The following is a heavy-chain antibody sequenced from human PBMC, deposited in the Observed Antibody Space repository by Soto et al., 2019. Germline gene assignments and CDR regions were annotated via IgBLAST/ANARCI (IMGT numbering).Heavy chain of an antibody. D-gene: IGHD3-3*01. CDR2: IYYSGST. CDR3: ARGGNDFWSGYSLWFDP. J-gene: IGHJ5*02. Sequence: QVQLQESGPGLVKPSQTLSLTCTVSGGSISSGGYYWSWIRQHPGKGLEWIGYIYYSGSTDYNQSLKSRVTISVDTSKNQFSLKLSSVTAADTAVYYCARGGNDFWSGYSLWFDPWGQGTLVTVSS. V-gene: IGHV4-31*03. CDR1: GGSISSGGYY.